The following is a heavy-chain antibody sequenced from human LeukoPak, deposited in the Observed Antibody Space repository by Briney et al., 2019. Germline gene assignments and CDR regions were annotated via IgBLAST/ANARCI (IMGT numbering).Heavy chain of an antibody. CDR2: ISSNGGST. CDR1: GFISSDYA. CDR3: ARDWVYCGGDCSQAFDI. J-gene: IGHJ3*02. V-gene: IGHV3-64*01. Sequence: PGGSLRLSCAASGFISSDYAMYWVRQAPGKGLEYVSAISSNGGSTYYANSVKGRFTISRDNSKNTLYLQMGSLRAEDMAVYYCARDWVYCGGDCSQAFDIWGQGTMVTVSS. D-gene: IGHD2-21*02.